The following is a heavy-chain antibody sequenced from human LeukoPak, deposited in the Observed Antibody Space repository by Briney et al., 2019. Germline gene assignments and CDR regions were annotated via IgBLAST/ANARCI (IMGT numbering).Heavy chain of an antibody. D-gene: IGHD2-15*01. CDR1: GFTFSSYG. Sequence: GGSLRLSCAASGFTFSSYGMHWVRQAPGKGLEWVAVISYDGSNKYYADSVKGRFTISRDNSKNTLYLQMNSLRAEDTAVYYCAKPGCGKAPGLGYCSGGSCRCFDYWGQGTLVTVSS. CDR2: ISYDGSNK. CDR3: AKPGCGKAPGLGYCSGGSCRCFDY. J-gene: IGHJ4*02. V-gene: IGHV3-30*18.